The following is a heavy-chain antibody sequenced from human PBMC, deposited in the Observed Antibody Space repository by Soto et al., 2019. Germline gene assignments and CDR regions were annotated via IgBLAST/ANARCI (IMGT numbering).Heavy chain of an antibody. J-gene: IGHJ4*02. V-gene: IGHV3-66*01. CDR1: GFSVSSNY. CDR3: AKDRPWFGELLSFDY. D-gene: IGHD3-10*01. CDR2: IYAGGNT. Sequence: GGSLRLSCAASGFSVSSNYMSWVRQAPGKGLEWVSVIYAGGNTHYADSVEGRFTISRDNSKNTLYLQMNSLRAEDTAVYYCAKDRPWFGELLSFDYWGQGTLVTVSS.